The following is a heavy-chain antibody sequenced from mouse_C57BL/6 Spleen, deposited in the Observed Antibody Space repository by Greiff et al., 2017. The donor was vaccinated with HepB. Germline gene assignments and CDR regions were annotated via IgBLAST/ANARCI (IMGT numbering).Heavy chain of an antibody. CDR2: IDPEDGET. D-gene: IGHD2-4*01. J-gene: IGHJ2*01. Sequence: DVQLQESGAELVKPGASVKLSCTASGFNIKDYYMHWVKQRTEQGLEWIGRIDPEDGETKYAPKFQGQATITADTSSNTAYLQLSSLTSEDTAVYYCARIYYDYDGAYYFDYWGQGTTLTVSS. CDR1: GFNIKDYY. V-gene: IGHV14-2*01. CDR3: ARIYYDYDGAYYFDY.